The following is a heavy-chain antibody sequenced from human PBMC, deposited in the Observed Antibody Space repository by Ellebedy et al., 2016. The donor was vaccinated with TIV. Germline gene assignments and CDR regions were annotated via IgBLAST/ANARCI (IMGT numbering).Heavy chain of an antibody. J-gene: IGHJ6*03. V-gene: IGHV1-69*13. Sequence: SVKVSXKASGGTFSSYAISWVRQAPGQGLEWMGGIIPIFGTANYAQKFQGRVTITADESTSTAYMELSSLRSEDTAVYYCARDPVVVVPAAILPGYYMDVWGKGTTVTVSS. CDR1: GGTFSSYA. CDR2: IIPIFGTA. D-gene: IGHD2-2*01. CDR3: ARDPVVVVPAAILPGYYMDV.